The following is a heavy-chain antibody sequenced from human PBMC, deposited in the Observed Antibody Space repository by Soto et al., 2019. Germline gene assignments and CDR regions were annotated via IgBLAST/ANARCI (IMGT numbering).Heavy chain of an antibody. Sequence: PSETLSLTCTVSGGSISSGDYYWSWIRQPPGKGLEWIGYIYYSGSTYYNPSLKSRVTISVDTSKNQFSLKLSSVTAADTAVYYCARRGSGWYDGLNWFDPWGQGTLVTVSS. CDR1: GGSISSGDYY. D-gene: IGHD6-19*01. V-gene: IGHV4-30-4*01. CDR2: IYYSGST. CDR3: ARRGSGWYDGLNWFDP. J-gene: IGHJ5*02.